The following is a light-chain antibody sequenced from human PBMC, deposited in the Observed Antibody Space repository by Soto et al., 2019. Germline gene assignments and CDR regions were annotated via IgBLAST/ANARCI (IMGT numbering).Light chain of an antibody. CDR1: SSDVGGYNY. Sequence: QSALTQPRSVSGSPGQSVTISCTGTSSDVGGYNYVSWYQQHPGKAPKLMIYDVSERPSGVPDRFSGSKSGNTASLTISGPQAEDEADYYCCSYAGTYTLLFGGGTKLTVL. V-gene: IGLV2-11*01. J-gene: IGLJ2*01. CDR2: DVS. CDR3: CSYAGTYTLL.